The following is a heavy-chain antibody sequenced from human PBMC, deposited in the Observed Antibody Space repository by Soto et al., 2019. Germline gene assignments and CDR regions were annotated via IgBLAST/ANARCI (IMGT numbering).Heavy chain of an antibody. CDR1: GYTFTAYY. J-gene: IGHJ6*02. CDR2: INAGNGNT. CDR3: ARDLYNWNDSGMDV. D-gene: IGHD1-20*01. V-gene: IGHV1-3*01. Sequence: GASVKVSCKASGYTFTAYYLHWVRQAPGQGLEWMGWINAGNGNTKYSQKFQGRVTITRDTSASTAYMELSSLRSEDTAVYYCARDLYNWNDSGMDVWGQGTTVTVSS.